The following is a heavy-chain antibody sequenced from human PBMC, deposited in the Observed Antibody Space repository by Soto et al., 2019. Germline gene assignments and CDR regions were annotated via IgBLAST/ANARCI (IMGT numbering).Heavy chain of an antibody. CDR1: GYTFTSYG. J-gene: IGHJ4*02. D-gene: IGHD3-10*01. CDR3: VRSLLWCGESYYFDY. V-gene: IGHV1-18*01. Sequence: QVQLVQSGAEVKKPGASVKVSCKASGYTFTSYGISWVRQAPGQGLEWMGWISAYNGNTNYAQKLQGRVTMTTDTATGTAYMELGSLRPDDTAVYYCVRSLLWCGESYYFDYRGQGTLVTVSS. CDR2: ISAYNGNT.